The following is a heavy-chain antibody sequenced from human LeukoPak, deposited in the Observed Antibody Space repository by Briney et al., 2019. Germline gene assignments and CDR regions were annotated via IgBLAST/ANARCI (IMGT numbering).Heavy chain of an antibody. J-gene: IGHJ4*02. V-gene: IGHV4-59*01. CDR3: ARGENGSFDY. Sequence: TSESLSLTCTVSGGSITTYYWSRIRQPPGKGLEWIGYMHYNGTTNYNPSLKSRVAISLDTSKNQFSLKLSSVTAADTAVYYCARGENGSFDYLGQGTLVIVSS. CDR2: MHYNGTT. D-gene: IGHD3-10*01. CDR1: GGSITTYY.